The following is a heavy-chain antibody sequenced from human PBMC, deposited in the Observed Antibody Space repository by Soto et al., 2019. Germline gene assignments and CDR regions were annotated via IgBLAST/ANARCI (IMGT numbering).Heavy chain of an antibody. D-gene: IGHD3-9*01. CDR3: ATAYDILTGYPSWAYYYYGMDV. Sequence: GASVKVSCKASGYTLTELSMHWVRQAPGKGLEWMGGFDPDDGETIYAQKFQGRVTMTEDTSTDTAYMELSSLRSEDTAVYYCATAYDILTGYPSWAYYYYGMDVWGQGTTVTVSS. J-gene: IGHJ6*02. V-gene: IGHV1-24*01. CDR1: GYTLTELS. CDR2: FDPDDGET.